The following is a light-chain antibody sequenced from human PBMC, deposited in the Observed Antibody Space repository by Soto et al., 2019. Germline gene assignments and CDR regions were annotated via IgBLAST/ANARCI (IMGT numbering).Light chain of an antibody. CDR1: QSVSSSY. CDR3: QQYGSSPWT. V-gene: IGKV3-20*01. CDR2: GAS. Sequence: EIVLTQSPGTLSLSPGERATLSCRASQSVSSSYLAWYQQKPGQAPRLLLYGASSRATGIPDRFSGSGSGPDLTLTISRLEPEDFALYYCQQYGSSPWTFGQGTKVEIK. J-gene: IGKJ1*01.